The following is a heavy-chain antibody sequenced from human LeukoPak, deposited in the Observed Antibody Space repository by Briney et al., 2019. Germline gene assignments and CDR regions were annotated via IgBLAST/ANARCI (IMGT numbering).Heavy chain of an antibody. J-gene: IGHJ3*01. D-gene: IGHD7-27*01. V-gene: IGHV3-48*02. Sequence: PGGSLRLSCAASGFTFSSHSMNWVRQAPGKGLEWLSYIDSSSGNIYYRDSVKGRFTISRDNAQDSLYLQIDGLGNEDTAVYYCAREDDDWGPNTLDVWGQGTVVTVSS. CDR1: GFTFSSHS. CDR2: IDSSSGNI. CDR3: AREDDDWGPNTLDV.